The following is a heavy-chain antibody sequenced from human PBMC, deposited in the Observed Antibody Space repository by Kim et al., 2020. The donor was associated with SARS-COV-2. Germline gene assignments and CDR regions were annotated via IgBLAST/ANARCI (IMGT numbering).Heavy chain of an antibody. CDR2: INHSGST. D-gene: IGHD2-21*02. J-gene: IGHJ6*03. CDR3: ARGLGRDSFVYYYYYMDV. Sequence: SETLSLTCAVYGGSFSGYYWSWIRQPPGKGLEWIGEINHSGSTNYNPSLKSRVTISVDTSKNQFSLKLSSVTAADTAVYYCARGLGRDSFVYYYYYMDVWGKGTTVTVSS. CDR1: GGSFSGYY. V-gene: IGHV4-34*01.